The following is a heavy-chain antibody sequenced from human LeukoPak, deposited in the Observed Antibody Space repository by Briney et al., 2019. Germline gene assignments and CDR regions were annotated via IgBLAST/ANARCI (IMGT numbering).Heavy chain of an antibody. D-gene: IGHD3-9*01. J-gene: IGHJ4*02. CDR2: INHSGST. CDR3: VRQYYDILTGYRSASDY. Sequence: SETLSLTCAVYGGSFSGYYWSWIRQPPGKGLEWIGEINHSGSTNYNPSLKSRVTISVDTSKNQFSLKLSSVTAADTAVYYCVRQYYDILTGYRSASDYWGQGTLVTVSS. CDR1: GGSFSGYY. V-gene: IGHV4-34*01.